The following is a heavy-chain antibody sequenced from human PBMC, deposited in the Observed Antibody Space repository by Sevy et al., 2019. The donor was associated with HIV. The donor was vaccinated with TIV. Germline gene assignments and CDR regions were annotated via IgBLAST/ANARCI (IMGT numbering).Heavy chain of an antibody. CDR2: IEKDGSKT. V-gene: IGHV3-74*01. Sequence: GGSLRLSFEASGFFFSNFWMHWVRQTPGKGLEWVSRIEKDGSKTIYADSVRGRFIVSRENSKKTVSLQMNSLRVEDSAIYYCARDSYSSVSSDVGWFDPLGQGTLVTVSS. CDR3: ARDSYSSVSSDVGWFDP. CDR1: GFFFSNFW. J-gene: IGHJ5*02. D-gene: IGHD6-19*01.